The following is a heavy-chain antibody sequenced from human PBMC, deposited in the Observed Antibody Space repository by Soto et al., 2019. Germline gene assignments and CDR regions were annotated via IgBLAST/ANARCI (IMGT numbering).Heavy chain of an antibody. D-gene: IGHD3-22*01. CDR1: GVTVYIAG. CDR2: IKSKTDGGTT. V-gene: IGHV3-15*07. Sequence: NPWGSPGLACAACGVTVYIAGVDGVLQDTGKELEWVGRIKSKTDGGTTDFAAPVKGRFAISRDDSKNMVYLQMNSLKTEDTAVYYCTTDSYLTIVIVRFDYRGHGPLVTVSS. CDR3: TTDSYLTIVIVRFDY. J-gene: IGHJ4*01.